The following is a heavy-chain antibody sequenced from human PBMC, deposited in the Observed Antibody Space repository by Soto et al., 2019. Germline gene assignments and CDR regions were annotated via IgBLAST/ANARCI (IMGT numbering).Heavy chain of an antibody. CDR2: ISTYNGNT. V-gene: IGHV1-18*04. Sequence: QVQLVQSGAEVKKPGASLKVSCQASGYSFSDYGIAWVRQAPGQGLAWVGWISTYNGNTNYAQKFQGRVTMTTDTSANTAYMELRSLRSDDTAMYYCARYGYSSGWHLGTGMDVWGQGTPVTVSS. D-gene: IGHD6-19*01. CDR3: ARYGYSSGWHLGTGMDV. CDR1: GYSFSDYG. J-gene: IGHJ6*02.